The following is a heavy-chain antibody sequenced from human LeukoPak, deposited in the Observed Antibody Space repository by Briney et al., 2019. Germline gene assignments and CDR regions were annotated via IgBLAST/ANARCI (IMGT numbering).Heavy chain of an antibody. D-gene: IGHD2-2*01. J-gene: IGHJ5*02. CDR1: GGSVRSTSYY. V-gene: IGHV4-61*01. CDR3: ASLYCTRTSCYFLDP. Sequence: SETLSLTCSVSGGSVRSTSYYWSWIRQSPGKGLEWIGYIYNTGRTNYNASLNSRVTISLDTSKNQFSLKLSSLTAADTAMYYCASLYCTRTSCYFLDPWGQGTLVIVSP. CDR2: IYNTGRT.